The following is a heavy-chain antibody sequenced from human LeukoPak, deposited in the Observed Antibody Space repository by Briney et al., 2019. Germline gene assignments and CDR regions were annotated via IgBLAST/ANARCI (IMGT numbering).Heavy chain of an antibody. V-gene: IGHV3-20*04. D-gene: IGHD3-10*01. CDR1: GFTFDDYG. J-gene: IGHJ4*02. CDR3: ARDWGDYYGSGSYCDY. CDR2: INWNGGST. Sequence: GGSLRLSCAASGFTFDDYGMSWVRQAPGKGLEWVSGINWNGGSTGYADSVKGRFTISRDNAKNSLYLQMNSLRAEDTAVYYCARDWGDYYGSGSYCDYWGQGTLVTVSS.